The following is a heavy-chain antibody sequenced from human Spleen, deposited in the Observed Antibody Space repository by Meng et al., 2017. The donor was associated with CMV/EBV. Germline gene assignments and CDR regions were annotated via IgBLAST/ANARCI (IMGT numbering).Heavy chain of an antibody. Sequence: LSLTCAASGFTFSTYSMKWVRQAPGKGLEWVSYISSSSSTIYYADSVKGRFTISRDNAKNSLYLQMSSLRAEDTAVYYCARDQSYEIFDYWGQGTLVTVSS. D-gene: IGHD3-22*01. CDR2: ISSSSSTI. J-gene: IGHJ4*02. V-gene: IGHV3-48*04. CDR3: ARDQSYEIFDY. CDR1: GFTFSTYS.